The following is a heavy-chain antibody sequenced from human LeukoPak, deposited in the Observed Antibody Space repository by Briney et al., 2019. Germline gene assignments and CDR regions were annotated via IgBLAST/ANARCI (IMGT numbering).Heavy chain of an antibody. CDR2: ISGPGGTT. D-gene: IGHD5-12*01. Sequence: GGSLRLSCAASGFTFNSYSMSWVRQAPEKGLEWVSIISGPGGTTYYADSVKGRFTISRDNSKNTLYLQMNSLRAEDTAAYYCAKRRDIPRESASYFDYWGQGTLVTVSS. J-gene: IGHJ4*02. CDR1: GFTFNSYS. V-gene: IGHV3-23*01. CDR3: AKRRDIPRESASYFDY.